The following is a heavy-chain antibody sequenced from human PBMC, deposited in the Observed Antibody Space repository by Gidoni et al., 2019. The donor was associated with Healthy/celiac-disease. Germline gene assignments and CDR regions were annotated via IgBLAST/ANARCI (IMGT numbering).Heavy chain of an antibody. Sequence: VQLLESGGGLVQPGGSLRLSCAASGFTFSSYAMSWVRPAPGKGLAWVSAISGSGGSTYYADPVRGRFTISRDNSKNTLYLQMNSLRAEDTAVYYCAKEPRGGYYLDWGQGTLVTVSS. D-gene: IGHD3-22*01. V-gene: IGHV3-23*01. CDR1: GFTFSSYA. CDR2: ISGSGGST. CDR3: AKEPRGGYYLD. J-gene: IGHJ4*02.